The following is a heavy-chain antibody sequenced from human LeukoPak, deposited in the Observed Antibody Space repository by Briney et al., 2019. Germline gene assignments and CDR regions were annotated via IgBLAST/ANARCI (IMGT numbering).Heavy chain of an antibody. CDR3: ARDKHDYGDPRGAFDI. CDR2: VSYDGTNK. J-gene: IGHJ3*02. V-gene: IGHV3-30*03. Sequence: QPGGSLRLSCAASGFTFSDYYMHWVRQAPGKGLEWVAVVSYDGTNKFYADSVKGRFTISRDNSKNTLYLQMNSLRAEDTAVYYCARDKHDYGDPRGAFDIWGQGTMVTVSS. D-gene: IGHD4-17*01. CDR1: GFTFSDYY.